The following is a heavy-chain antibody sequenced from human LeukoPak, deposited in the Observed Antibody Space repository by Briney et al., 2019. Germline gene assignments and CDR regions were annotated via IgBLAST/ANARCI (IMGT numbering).Heavy chain of an antibody. J-gene: IGHJ4*02. Sequence: GGSLRLSCAASGFTFKNFAMSWVRQAPGKGLEWVSVISGSGASTYYGDSVKGRFTISRDNSNNAIFLQMNSLRAEDTAVYYCARMHRYGRCWGQGTLVTVSS. CDR2: ISGSGAST. D-gene: IGHD5-18*01. CDR1: GFTFKNFA. V-gene: IGHV3-23*01. CDR3: ARMHRYGRC.